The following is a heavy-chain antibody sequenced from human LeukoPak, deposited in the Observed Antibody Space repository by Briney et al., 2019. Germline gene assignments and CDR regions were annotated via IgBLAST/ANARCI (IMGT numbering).Heavy chain of an antibody. D-gene: IGHD6-13*01. CDR3: AGAAAGYYYYYYMDV. J-gene: IGHJ6*03. CDR2: IYYSGST. CDR1: GGSISSYY. Sequence: ETLSLTCTVSGGSISSYYWSWIRQPPGKGLEWIGYIYYSGSTNYNPSLKSRVTISVDTSKNQFSLKLSSVTVADTAVYYCAGAAAGYYYYYYMDVWGKGTTVTVSS. V-gene: IGHV4-59*01.